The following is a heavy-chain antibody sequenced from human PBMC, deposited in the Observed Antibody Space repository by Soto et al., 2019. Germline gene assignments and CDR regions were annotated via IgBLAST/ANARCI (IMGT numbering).Heavy chain of an antibody. Sequence: QVQLVESGGGVVQPGRSLRLSCAASGFTFSSYAMHWVRQAPGKGLEWVAVISYDGSNKYYADSVKGRFTISRDNSKNPLYLQMNSLRAEDTAVYYCARDGHMTTVTTRSIFSGMDVWGQGTTVTVSS. J-gene: IGHJ6*02. V-gene: IGHV3-30-3*01. CDR1: GFTFSSYA. CDR3: ARDGHMTTVTTRSIFSGMDV. CDR2: ISYDGSNK. D-gene: IGHD4-17*01.